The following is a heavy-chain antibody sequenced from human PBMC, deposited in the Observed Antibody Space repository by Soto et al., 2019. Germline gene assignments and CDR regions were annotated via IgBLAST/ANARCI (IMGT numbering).Heavy chain of an antibody. Sequence: SETLSLTCTFSGGSISSYYWSWIRQPPGKGLEWIAYIYYSGSTEYNPSLKSRVTISVDTSKNQFSLKLSSVTAADTAVYYCARGRRSGRGRRYCSSTSCYSKNYYFDYWGQGTLVTVSS. J-gene: IGHJ4*02. CDR2: IYYSGST. D-gene: IGHD2-2*01. CDR1: GGSISSYY. V-gene: IGHV4-59*12. CDR3: ARGRRSGRGRRYCSSTSCYSKNYYFDY.